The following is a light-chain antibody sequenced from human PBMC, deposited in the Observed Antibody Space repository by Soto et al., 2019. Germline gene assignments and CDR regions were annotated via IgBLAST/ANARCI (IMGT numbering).Light chain of an antibody. V-gene: IGLV2-8*01. J-gene: IGLJ1*01. CDR1: SSDVGGYNY. CDR3: SSYAGSNNLI. Sequence: QSVLTQPPSASGSPGQSVTISCTGTSSDVGGYNYVSWYQQHPGKAPKLMIYELSKRPSGVPDRFSGSKSGNTASLTVSGLQPEDEADYYCSSYAGSNNLIFGTGTKVTVL. CDR2: ELS.